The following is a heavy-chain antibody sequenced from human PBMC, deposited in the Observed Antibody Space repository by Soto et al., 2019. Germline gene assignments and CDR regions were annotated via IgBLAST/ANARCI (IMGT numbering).Heavy chain of an antibody. D-gene: IGHD3-3*01. J-gene: IGHJ4*02. CDR2: ISSSSSYI. CDR3: AREQSDFWSGYFDY. CDR1: GFTFSSYS. Sequence: GGSLRLSCAASGFTFSSYSMNWVRQAPGKGLEWVSSISSSSSYIYYADSVKGRFTISRDKAKNSLYLQMNSLRAEDTAVYYCAREQSDFWSGYFDYWGQGTLVTVSS. V-gene: IGHV3-21*01.